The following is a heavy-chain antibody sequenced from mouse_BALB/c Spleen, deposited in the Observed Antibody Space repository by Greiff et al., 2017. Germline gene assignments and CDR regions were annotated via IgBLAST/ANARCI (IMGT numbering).Heavy chain of an antibody. CDR3: TRSDGNLYYYAMDY. V-gene: IGHV1-69*02. D-gene: IGHD2-1*01. Sequence: QVQLKQPGAELVRPGASVKLSCKASGYTFTSYWINWVKQRPGQGLEWIGNIYPSDSYTNYNQKFKDKATLTVDKSSSTAYMQLSSPTSEDSAVYYCTRSDGNLYYYAMDYWGQGTSVTVSS. J-gene: IGHJ4*01. CDR2: IYPSDSYT. CDR1: GYTFTSYW.